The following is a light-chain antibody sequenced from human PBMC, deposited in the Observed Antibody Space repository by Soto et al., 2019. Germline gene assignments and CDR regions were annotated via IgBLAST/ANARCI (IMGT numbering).Light chain of an antibody. CDR1: TSDVGRYNY. CDR2: DVS. Sequence: QSALTQPASVSGSPGQSITISCTGTTSDVGRYNYVSWYQQHPGKAPKLIIYDVSNRPSGVSNRFSGSKSGNTASLTISGLQAEDEADYYCQSYDSSLSGYVFGTGTKVTVL. J-gene: IGLJ1*01. CDR3: QSYDSSLSGYV. V-gene: IGLV2-14*01.